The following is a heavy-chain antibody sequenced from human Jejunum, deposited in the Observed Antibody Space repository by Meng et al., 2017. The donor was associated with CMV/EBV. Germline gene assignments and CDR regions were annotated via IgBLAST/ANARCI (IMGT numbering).Heavy chain of an antibody. CDR2: INPSGGNT. CDR3: AKGTQGAYLDI. CDR1: GYTFTFYY. J-gene: IGHJ4*02. Sequence: SCKASGYTFTFYYMHWVRQAPGQRLEWMGLINPSGGNTNYAQKFQDRVTMTRDTSTATVYMELSSLTSEDTAVYYCAKGTQGAYLDIWGQGTLVTVSS. D-gene: IGHD3-16*01. V-gene: IGHV1-46*01.